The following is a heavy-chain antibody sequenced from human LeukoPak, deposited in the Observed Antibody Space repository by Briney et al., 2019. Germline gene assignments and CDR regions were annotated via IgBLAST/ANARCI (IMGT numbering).Heavy chain of an antibody. Sequence: SVKVSCKASGGTFISYAISWVRQAPGQGLEWMGGIIPIFGTANYAQKFQGRVTITADESTSTAYMELSSLRSEDTAVYYCAKTGSYYDSSGYGYGYFDYWGQGTLVTVSS. D-gene: IGHD3-22*01. CDR2: IIPIFGTA. CDR1: GGTFISYA. J-gene: IGHJ4*02. CDR3: AKTGSYYDSSGYGYGYFDY. V-gene: IGHV1-69*13.